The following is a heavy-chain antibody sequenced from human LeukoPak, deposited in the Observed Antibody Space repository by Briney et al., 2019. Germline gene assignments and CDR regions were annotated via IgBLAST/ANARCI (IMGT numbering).Heavy chain of an antibody. J-gene: IGHJ4*02. V-gene: IGHV3-30*02. CDR3: AGMSCSSSSCSSPKFDY. Sequence: PGGSLRLSCAASGFSFSSFGMHWVRQAPGKGLEWVAFIRYDGSNKDYADSVKGRFTNSRDNSKNTLYLQMNSLRVEDTAVYYCAGMSCSSSSCSSPKFDYWGQGTLVTVSS. D-gene: IGHD2-2*01. CDR2: IRYDGSNK. CDR1: GFSFSSFG.